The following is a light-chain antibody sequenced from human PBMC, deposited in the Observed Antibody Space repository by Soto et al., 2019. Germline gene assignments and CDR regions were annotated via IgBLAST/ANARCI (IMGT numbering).Light chain of an antibody. CDR3: QQRRNSPGLT. J-gene: IGKJ4*01. Sequence: EMVLTQCAGTPAFSTGQRTTLSCMASQSVSSYLAWYQQKPGQAPKLLIYDASNRATGIPARFSGSGSGTDFTLTISSLDAEDFAVYYCQQRRNSPGLTLGGGTKVDI. V-gene: IGKV3-11*01. CDR2: DAS. CDR1: QSVSSY.